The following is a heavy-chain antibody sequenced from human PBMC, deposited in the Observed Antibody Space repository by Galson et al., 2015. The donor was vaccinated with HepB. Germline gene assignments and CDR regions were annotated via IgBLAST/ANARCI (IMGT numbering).Heavy chain of an antibody. Sequence: SLRLSCAASGFTLSGSAIHWVRQASGKGLEWVGRIRSKASSHATTYAASLKGRFTISRDDSKNTAYLHMNSLKTEDTAMYYCARLGDLSGYSSLWGQGTLVTVSS. D-gene: IGHD6-19*01. CDR2: IRSKASSHAT. V-gene: IGHV3-73*01. CDR1: GFTLSGSA. J-gene: IGHJ4*02. CDR3: ARLGDLSGYSSL.